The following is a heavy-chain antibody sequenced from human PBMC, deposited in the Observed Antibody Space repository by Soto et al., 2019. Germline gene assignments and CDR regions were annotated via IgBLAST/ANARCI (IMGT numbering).Heavy chain of an antibody. CDR2: ISWNSGSI. CDR3: AKVGGHSYSNWFDP. V-gene: IGHV3-9*01. Sequence: GGSLRLSCAASGFTFDDYAMHWVRQAPGKGLEWVSGISWNSGSIGYADSVKGRFTISRDNAKNSLYLQMNSLRAEDTALYYCAKVGGHSYSNWFDPWGQGTLVTVSS. CDR1: GFTFDDYA. J-gene: IGHJ5*02. D-gene: IGHD5-18*01.